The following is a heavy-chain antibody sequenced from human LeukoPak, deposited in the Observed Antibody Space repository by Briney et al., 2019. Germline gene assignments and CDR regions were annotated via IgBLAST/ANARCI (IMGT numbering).Heavy chain of an antibody. D-gene: IGHD3-10*01. CDR3: ARGAYGSGSSYIYYGMDL. V-gene: IGHV5-51*01. CDR1: GSRFVNRW. CDR2: IYPDESDT. Sequence: GEPLKSSCEGAGSRFVNRWIGGGGQRPGKGLEWMGIIYPDESDTIYSASFEGEGTISAEKSISTAYLQWSSLKASDTAMYYCARGAYGSGSSYIYYGMDLWGQGTTVTVSS. J-gene: IGHJ6*02.